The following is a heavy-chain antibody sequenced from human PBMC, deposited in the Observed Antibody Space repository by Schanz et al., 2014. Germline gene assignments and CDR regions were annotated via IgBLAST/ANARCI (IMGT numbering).Heavy chain of an antibody. CDR3: AKGRFGELSAFDI. D-gene: IGHD3-10*01. CDR1: GFTFTNYA. V-gene: IGHV3-23*01. Sequence: EVHLLESGGGLVQPGGSLRLSCAASGFTFTNYAMSWVRQAPGKGLEWVSAISGSGGSTYYADSVKGRFTMSRDNSKNTVHLQMSSLRVEDTAVYYCAKGRFGELSAFDIWGQGTMVTVSS. CDR2: ISGSGGST. J-gene: IGHJ3*02.